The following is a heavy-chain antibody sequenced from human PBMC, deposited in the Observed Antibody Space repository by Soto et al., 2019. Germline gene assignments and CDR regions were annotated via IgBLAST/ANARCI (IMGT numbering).Heavy chain of an antibody. CDR3: ARDKDWAFDY. D-gene: IGHD3-9*01. CDR1: GFTFSSYS. V-gene: IGHV3-48*04. CDR2: IFVTSTTI. J-gene: IGHJ4*02. Sequence: PGGSLRLSCVASGFTFSSYSMVWARQAPGKGLEWISYIFVTSTTIYYADSVKGRFTVSRDNTQNSLFLLMNSLRAEDTAIYYCARDKDWAFDYWGQGTLVTVSS.